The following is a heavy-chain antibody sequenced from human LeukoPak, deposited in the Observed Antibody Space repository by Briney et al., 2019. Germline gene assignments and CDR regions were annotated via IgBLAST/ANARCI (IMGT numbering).Heavy chain of an antibody. D-gene: IGHD5-12*01. CDR3: ARDHVVATINYHYGMDV. Sequence: GGSLRLSCAASGFTFSSYGMHWVRQAPGKGLEWVAVIWYDGSNKYYADSVKGRFTISRDNSKNALYLQMNSLRAEDTAVYYCARDHVVATINYHYGMDVWGQGTTVTVSS. CDR2: IWYDGSNK. V-gene: IGHV3-33*01. J-gene: IGHJ6*02. CDR1: GFTFSSYG.